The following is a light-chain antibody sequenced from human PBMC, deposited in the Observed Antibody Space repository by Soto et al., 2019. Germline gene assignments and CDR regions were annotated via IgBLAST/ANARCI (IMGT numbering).Light chain of an antibody. V-gene: IGLV1-40*01. CDR3: QSYDNSLSGPV. Sequence: QSVLTQPPSVSGAPGQRVTISCTGSSSNIGAGYDAHWYQQLPGKVPKLLIYGDTNRPSGVPDRFSGSKSGTSAYLAITGLQPEDEADYYCQSYDNSLSGPVFGPGTKVTVL. CDR1: SSNIGAGYD. J-gene: IGLJ1*01. CDR2: GDT.